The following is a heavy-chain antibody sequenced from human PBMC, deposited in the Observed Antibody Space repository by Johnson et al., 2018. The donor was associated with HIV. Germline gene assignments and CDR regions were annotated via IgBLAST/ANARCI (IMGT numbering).Heavy chain of an antibody. D-gene: IGHD6-13*01. CDR2: IYSGGST. Sequence: VQLVESGGGLVQPGGSLRLSCAASGFTVSSNYMSWVRQAPGKGLEWVSVIYSGGSTYYTRSVKGRFTISRDNSKNMLFLQINSLRVEDTAVYYCARSYSSLDAFDIWGQGTMVTVSS. CDR3: ARSYSSLDAFDI. CDR1: GFTVSSNY. J-gene: IGHJ3*02. V-gene: IGHV3-66*02.